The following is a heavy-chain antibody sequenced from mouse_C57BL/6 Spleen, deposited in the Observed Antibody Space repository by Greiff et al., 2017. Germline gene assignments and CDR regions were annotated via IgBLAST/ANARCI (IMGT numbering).Heavy chain of an antibody. CDR2: IHPSDSDT. D-gene: IGHD1-1*01. CDR3: ATNPYGSTFDH. Sequence: QVHVKQPGAELVKPGASVKVSCKASGYTFTSYWMHWVKQRPGQGLEWIGRIHPSDSDTNYNQTFKGKATLTVDKSSSTAYMQLSSLTSEDSAVYYCATNPYGSTFDHWGQGTTLTVSS. V-gene: IGHV1-74*01. J-gene: IGHJ2*01. CDR1: GYTFTSYW.